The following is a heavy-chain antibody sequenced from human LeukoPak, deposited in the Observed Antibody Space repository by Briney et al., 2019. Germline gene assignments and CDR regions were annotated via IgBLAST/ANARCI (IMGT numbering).Heavy chain of an antibody. CDR2: IYPGDSET. CDR1: GYALSNYW. CDR3: ARRSPTDWFDP. Sequence: GESLKISCKGSGYALSNYWIVWVRQMPGEGLEWMGIIYPGDSETRYSPSFQGPVTISADKSIDTAYLQWSSLKASDTAIYYCARRSPTDWFDPWGQGTLVTVSS. V-gene: IGHV5-51*01. J-gene: IGHJ5*02.